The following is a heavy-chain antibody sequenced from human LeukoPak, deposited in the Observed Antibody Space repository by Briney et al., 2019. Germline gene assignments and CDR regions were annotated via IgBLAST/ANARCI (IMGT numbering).Heavy chain of an antibody. CDR3: ARAGEDSSGIGY. CDR1: GGSFSGYY. V-gene: IGHV4-34*01. J-gene: IGHJ4*02. D-gene: IGHD3-22*01. Sequence: SETLSLTCAVYGGSFSGYYWSWIRQPPGKGLEWIGEINHSGSTNYNPSLKSRVTISVDTSKNQFSLKLSSVTAADTAVYYCARAGEDSSGIGYWGQGTLVTVSS. CDR2: INHSGST.